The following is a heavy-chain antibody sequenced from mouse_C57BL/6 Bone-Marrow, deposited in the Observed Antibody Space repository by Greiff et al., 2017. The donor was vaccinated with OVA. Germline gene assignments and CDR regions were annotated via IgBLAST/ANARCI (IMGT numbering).Heavy chain of an antibody. J-gene: IGHJ3*01. CDR3: ARDAGDGYDGFAY. CDR1: GFTFSDFY. Sequence: EVKLMESGGGLVQSGRSLRLSCATSGFTFSDFYMEWVRQAPGKGLEWIAASRNKANDYTTEYSASVKGRFIVSRDTSQSILYLQMNALRAEDTAIYYGARDAGDGYDGFAYWGQGTLVTVSA. CDR2: SRNKANDYTT. V-gene: IGHV7-1*01. D-gene: IGHD2-2*01.